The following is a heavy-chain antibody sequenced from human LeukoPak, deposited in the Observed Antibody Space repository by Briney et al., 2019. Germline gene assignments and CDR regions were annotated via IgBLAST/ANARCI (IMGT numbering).Heavy chain of an antibody. CDR1: GFSVDGYY. J-gene: IGHJ5*01. V-gene: IGHV3-66*01. CDR3: ATVLFSSGSAAFDS. CDR2: IYSGGGT. D-gene: IGHD6-19*01. Sequence: PGGSLRLSCAASGFSVDGYYMSWVRQAPGKGLEWVSVIYSGGGTYYADSVKGRFTISRDNYKNTLYLQMNNLRADDTAVYYCATVLFSSGSAAFDSWGQGTLVTVPS.